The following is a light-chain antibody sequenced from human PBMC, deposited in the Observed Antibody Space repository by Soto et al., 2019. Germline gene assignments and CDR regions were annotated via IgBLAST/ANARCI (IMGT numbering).Light chain of an antibody. CDR1: QSVSSY. V-gene: IGKV3-11*01. Sequence: EIVLTQSPATLSLSPGERATLSCRASQSVSSYLAWYQQKPGQAPRLLIYDASNRATGIPARFSGSGSGTDFTLTSSSLGPEDFAVYYCQQRSNWPRLTFGGGTKVEIK. J-gene: IGKJ4*01. CDR2: DAS. CDR3: QQRSNWPRLT.